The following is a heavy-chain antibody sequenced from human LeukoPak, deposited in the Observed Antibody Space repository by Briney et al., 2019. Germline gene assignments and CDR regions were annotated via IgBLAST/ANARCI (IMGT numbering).Heavy chain of an antibody. CDR1: GFTFDDYA. CDR2: ISWNSGSI. J-gene: IGHJ4*02. D-gene: IGHD2-2*01. CDR3: AKDTRPAAMGIFDY. V-gene: IGHV3-9*01. Sequence: PGRSLGLSCAASGFTFDDYAMHWVRQAPGKGLEWVSGISWNSGSIGYADSVKGRFTISRGNAKNSLYLQMNSLRAEDTALYYCAKDTRPAAMGIFDYWGQGTLVTVSS.